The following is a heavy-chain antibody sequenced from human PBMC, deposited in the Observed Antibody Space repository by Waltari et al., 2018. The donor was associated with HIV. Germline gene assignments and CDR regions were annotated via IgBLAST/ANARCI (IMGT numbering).Heavy chain of an antibody. CDR2: ISSSSTTI. J-gene: IGHJ4*02. V-gene: IGHV3-48*01. CDR3: ARDYCSSTSCTVDY. Sequence: EVQLVESGGGLVQPGGSLSLSCAASVFIFRTYRLNWVRQAPGKGLDWVSHISSSSTTIYHADSVKGRFTTSRDNAKNSLYLQMNSLRAEDTAVYYCARDYCSSTSCTVDYWGQGTLVTVSS. D-gene: IGHD2-2*01. CDR1: VFIFRTYR.